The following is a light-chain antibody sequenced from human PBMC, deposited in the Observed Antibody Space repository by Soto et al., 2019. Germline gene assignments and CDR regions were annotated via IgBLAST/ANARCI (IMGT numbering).Light chain of an antibody. Sequence: QSVLTQPASVSGSPGQSITISCTGTSSDIGLFNYVSWYQQYPGKAPKLLIFDVHNRPSGVSSRFSGSKSGDTASLIISGLQAQDDADYYCASFTTDSTLIFGGGTKLTVL. CDR1: SSDIGLFNY. J-gene: IGLJ2*01. V-gene: IGLV2-14*03. CDR3: ASFTTDSTLI. CDR2: DVH.